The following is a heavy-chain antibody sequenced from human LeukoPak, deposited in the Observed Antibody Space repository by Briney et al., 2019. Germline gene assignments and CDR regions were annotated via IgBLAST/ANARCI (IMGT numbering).Heavy chain of an antibody. J-gene: IGHJ5*02. D-gene: IGHD6-19*01. Sequence: GGSLRLSCAASGFTFSSYSMNWVRQAPGKGLEWVSYISSSSSTIYYADSVKGRFTISRDNAKNSLYLQMNSLRAEDTAVYYCAKDLEYSSGWYRHPYNWFDPWGQGTLVTVSS. CDR2: ISSSSSTI. V-gene: IGHV3-48*01. CDR3: AKDLEYSSGWYRHPYNWFDP. CDR1: GFTFSSYS.